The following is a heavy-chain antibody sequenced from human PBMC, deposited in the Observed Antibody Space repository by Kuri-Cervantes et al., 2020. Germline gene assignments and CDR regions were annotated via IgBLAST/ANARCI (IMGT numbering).Heavy chain of an antibody. D-gene: IGHD3-22*01. CDR3: ARDPPGSGYYYLDY. J-gene: IGHJ4*02. Sequence: SVHVSCKASGYTFTGYYIHWVRQAPGQGLEWMGWINPSGGSTSYAQKFQGRVTMTRDTSTSTVYMELSSLRSEDTAVYYCARDPPGSGYYYLDYSGQGTLVTVSS. CDR1: GYTFTGYY. CDR2: INPSGGST. V-gene: IGHV1-46*01.